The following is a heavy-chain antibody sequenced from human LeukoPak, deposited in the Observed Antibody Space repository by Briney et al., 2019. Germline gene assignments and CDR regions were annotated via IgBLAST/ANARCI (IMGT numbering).Heavy chain of an antibody. CDR1: GFTFSSYW. CDR3: ARARGYYPEGFDY. CDR2: IKQDGSEK. J-gene: IGHJ4*02. V-gene: IGHV3-7*01. D-gene: IGHD3-22*01. Sequence: GGSLRLSCAASGFTFSSYWMSWVRQAPGKGLEWAANIKQDGSEKYYVDSVKGRFTISRDNAKNSLYLQMNSLRAEDTAVYYCARARGYYPEGFDYWGQGTLVTVSS.